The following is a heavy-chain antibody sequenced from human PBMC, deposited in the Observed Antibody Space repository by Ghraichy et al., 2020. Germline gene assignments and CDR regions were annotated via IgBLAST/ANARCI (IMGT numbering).Heavy chain of an antibody. J-gene: IGHJ4*02. CDR1: GFTFSSFA. D-gene: IGHD3-10*01. Sequence: GESLNISCAASGFTFSSFAMSWVRQAPGKGLEWVSTIGGGSAITFYADSIKGRFTISRDSSNNTLYLQMNRLRAEDTAVYYCAKLGDHYGSGTYSRFDAWGQGTLVTVSS. V-gene: IGHV3-23*01. CDR2: IGGGSAIT. CDR3: AKLGDHYGSGTYSRFDA.